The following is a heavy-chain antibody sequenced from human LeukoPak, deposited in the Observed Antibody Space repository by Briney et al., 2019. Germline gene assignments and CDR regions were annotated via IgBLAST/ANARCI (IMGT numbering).Heavy chain of an antibody. CDR1: GFTVSSNY. CDR2: IYSGGST. D-gene: IGHD5-18*01. CDR3: ARIPSWDTAMAAGDY. J-gene: IGHJ4*02. Sequence: GGSLRLSCAASGFTVSSNYMSWVRQAPGKGLEWVSVIYSGGSTYYADSVKGRFTISRDNSKNTLYLQMNSLRAEDTAVYYCARIPSWDTAMAAGDYWGQGTLVTVSS. V-gene: IGHV3-53*01.